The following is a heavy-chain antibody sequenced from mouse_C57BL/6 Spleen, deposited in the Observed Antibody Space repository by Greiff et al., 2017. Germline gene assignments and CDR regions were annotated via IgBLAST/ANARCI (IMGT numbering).Heavy chain of an antibody. V-gene: IGHV1-42*01. CDR3: AREDSNYDGDIDY. Sequence: VQLQQSGAELVKPGASVKISCKASGYTFTRYYMHWVKQRPEQSLEWIGWINPGTGGTTYNKKFKAKATLTADKSSSTAYMQLRSLTSEDSAVYYCAREDSNYDGDIDYWGQGTTVTVSS. CDR1: GYTFTRYY. J-gene: IGHJ4*01. D-gene: IGHD2-5*01. CDR2: INPGTGGT.